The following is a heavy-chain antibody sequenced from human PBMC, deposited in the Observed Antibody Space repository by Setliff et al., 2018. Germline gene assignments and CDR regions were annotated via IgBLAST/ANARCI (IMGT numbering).Heavy chain of an antibody. CDR1: GYAVTGYH. Sequence: ASVKVSCKASGYAVTGYHIHWVRQAPGQGPEWMGWINPNTGGTNYAQKFQGRVTMTRDTSITTAYMELSRLRSDDTAVYYCARVAIVGPPSWGQGTLVTV. J-gene: IGHJ5*02. CDR3: ARVAIVGPPS. V-gene: IGHV1-2*02. CDR2: INPNTGGT. D-gene: IGHD2-21*01.